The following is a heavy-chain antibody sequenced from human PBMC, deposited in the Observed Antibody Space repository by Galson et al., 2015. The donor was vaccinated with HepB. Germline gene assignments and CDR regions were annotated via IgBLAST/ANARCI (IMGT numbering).Heavy chain of an antibody. Sequence: SLRLSCAASKFSFSDYAMSWVRQAPGKGLEWLSFISGSGISTYYANSVKGRFTISRDNSNNMLYLQMNSLRAEDTAVYYCAKGQKCTKSVCYTYFYNGMDVWGQGTTVTVSS. CDR3: AKGQKCTKSVCYTYFYNGMDV. D-gene: IGHD2-8*01. CDR1: KFSFSDYA. V-gene: IGHV3-23*01. CDR2: ISGSGIST. J-gene: IGHJ6*02.